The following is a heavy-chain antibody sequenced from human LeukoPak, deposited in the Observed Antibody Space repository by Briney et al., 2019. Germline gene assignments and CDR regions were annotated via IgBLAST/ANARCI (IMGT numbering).Heavy chain of an antibody. CDR1: GFTVSSNF. CDR2: IYSGGKT. J-gene: IGHJ4*02. V-gene: IGHV3-53*01. Sequence: PGGSLRLSCAASGFTVSSNFLSWVRLAPGKGLEWVSVIYSGGKTYYADSVKGRFTISRDNSKNTLYLQMNSLRAEDTAVYYCARGADRWNYFDYWGQGTLVTVSS. D-gene: IGHD4-23*01. CDR3: ARGADRWNYFDY.